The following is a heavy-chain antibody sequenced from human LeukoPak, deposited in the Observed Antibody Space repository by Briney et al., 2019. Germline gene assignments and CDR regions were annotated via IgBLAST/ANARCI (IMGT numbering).Heavy chain of an antibody. CDR2: ISGGGDRV. CDR1: GFSFSRYA. D-gene: IGHD3-3*01. J-gene: IGHJ4*02. Sequence: GGSLRLSCAASGFSFSRYAMTWVRQAPGKRLEWVSVISGGGDRVDYAESVKGRFTISRDNSRNTLYLQMNSLRAEDTAIYYCARDERLLSFLKWGQGTLVTVSS. CDR3: ARDERLLSFLK. V-gene: IGHV3-23*01.